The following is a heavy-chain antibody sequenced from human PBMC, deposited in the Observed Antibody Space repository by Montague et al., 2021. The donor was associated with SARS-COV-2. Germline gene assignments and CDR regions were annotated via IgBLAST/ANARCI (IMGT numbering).Heavy chain of an antibody. D-gene: IGHD3-3*01. CDR3: ARFWSGYVDK. CDR1: GGSIRSYY. Sequence: SETLSLTCTFSGGSIRSYYWSWIRLPPGKPLEWLGYIYYTGETTXXPTLKSRVTISVDTSRSQFSLRLTSVTAADTAVCFCARFWSGYVDKWSQGTLVTVSS. V-gene: IGHV4-59*01. CDR2: IYYTGET. J-gene: IGHJ4*02.